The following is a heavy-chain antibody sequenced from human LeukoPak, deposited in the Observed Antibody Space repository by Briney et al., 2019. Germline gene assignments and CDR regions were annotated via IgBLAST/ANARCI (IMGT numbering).Heavy chain of an antibody. CDR1: GFTFSSYE. V-gene: IGHV3-48*03. CDR2: ISSSGSTL. D-gene: IGHD2-2*01. CDR3: AREKEGYCSRTSCYLDYYYYYMDV. Sequence: GGSLRLSCAASGFTFSSYEMNWVRQAPGKGLEWVSYISSSGSTLYYADSVKGRFTISRDNAKNSLYLQMNSLRAEDTAVYYCAREKEGYCSRTSCYLDYYYYYMDVWGKGTTVTISS. J-gene: IGHJ6*03.